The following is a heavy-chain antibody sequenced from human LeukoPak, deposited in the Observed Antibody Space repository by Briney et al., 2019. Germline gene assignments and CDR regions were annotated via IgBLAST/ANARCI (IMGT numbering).Heavy chain of an antibody. CDR1: GFIFSAYW. V-gene: IGHV3-7*03. CDR3: ATGHGNYKGGYSYGIPFDY. D-gene: IGHD5-18*01. Sequence: GGSLRLSCVGSGFIFSAYWMAWVRQAPGKGPEWVANINEDGGEERYVDSVRGRFTISRDNTKNSLSLQMNSLRSEDTAVYYCATGHGNYKGGYSYGIPFDYWGQGTLVTVSS. CDR2: INEDGGEE. J-gene: IGHJ4*02.